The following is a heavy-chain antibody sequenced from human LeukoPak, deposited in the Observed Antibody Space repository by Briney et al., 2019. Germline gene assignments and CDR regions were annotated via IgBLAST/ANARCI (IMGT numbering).Heavy chain of an antibody. Sequence: SGGSLGLSCAASGFTFSSYAMTWIRQGPGKGLEWVSTISSSGGNTYNADSVKGRFTISRDNSKNTLYLQMNSLRAEDTAVYYCARATVTRWFDPWGQGTLVTVSS. J-gene: IGHJ5*02. CDR2: ISSSGGNT. CDR3: ARATVTRWFDP. V-gene: IGHV3-23*01. CDR1: GFTFSSYA. D-gene: IGHD4-17*01.